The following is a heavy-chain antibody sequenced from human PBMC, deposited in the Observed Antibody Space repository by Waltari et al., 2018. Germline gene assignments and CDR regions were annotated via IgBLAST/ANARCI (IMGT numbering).Heavy chain of an antibody. V-gene: IGHV3-23*01. CDR1: GFTFSNYA. J-gene: IGHJ4*02. CDR2: FSGSGGST. Sequence: EVQLLESGGGLVQPGGSLRLSCAASGFTFSNYAMTWVRQAPGKGLEWVSAFSGSGGSTYYADSVKGRFTISRDKSKNTLYLEMNSLRAEDTAVYYCAKVVSRWYKDYWGQGTLVTVSS. CDR3: AKVVSRWYKDY. D-gene: IGHD6-13*01.